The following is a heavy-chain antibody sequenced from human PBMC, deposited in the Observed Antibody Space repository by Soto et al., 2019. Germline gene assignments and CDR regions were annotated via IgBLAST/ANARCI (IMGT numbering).Heavy chain of an antibody. Sequence: PGESLKISCKGSGYSFTSYWISWVRQMPGKGLEWMGRIDPSDSYTNYSPSFQGHVTISADKSISTAYLQWSSLKASDTAMYYCARQKYQLLSGLGWEYYYGMDVWGQGTTVTVSS. CDR3: ARQKYQLLSGLGWEYYYGMDV. CDR1: GYSFTSYW. D-gene: IGHD2-2*01. V-gene: IGHV5-10-1*01. J-gene: IGHJ6*02. CDR2: IDPSDSYT.